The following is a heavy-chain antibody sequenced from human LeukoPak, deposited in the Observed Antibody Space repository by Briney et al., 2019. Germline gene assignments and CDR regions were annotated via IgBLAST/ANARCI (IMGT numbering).Heavy chain of an antibody. V-gene: IGHV1-69*05. CDR2: IIPIFGTA. CDR1: GGTFSSYA. Sequence: SVKVSCKASGGTFSSYAISWVRQAPGQGLDWMGGIIPIFGTANYAQKFQGRVTITRDTSASTADMELSSLRSEDTAVYYCARLTYYYDSSGQNWFDPWDQGTLVTVSS. J-gene: IGHJ5*02. D-gene: IGHD3-22*01. CDR3: ARLTYYYDSSGQNWFDP.